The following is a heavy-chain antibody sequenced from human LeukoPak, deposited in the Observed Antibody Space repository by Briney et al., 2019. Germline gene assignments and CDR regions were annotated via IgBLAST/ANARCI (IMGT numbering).Heavy chain of an antibody. Sequence: PGGSLRLSCAASGFTFSSYAMSWVRQAPGKGLEWVSAIIGSGGSTYYADSVKGRFTISRDNSKNTLYLQMNSLRAEDTAVYYCAKADTAMEEGYFDYWGQGTLVTVSS. CDR2: IIGSGGST. CDR1: GFTFSSYA. D-gene: IGHD5-18*01. V-gene: IGHV3-23*01. J-gene: IGHJ4*02. CDR3: AKADTAMEEGYFDY.